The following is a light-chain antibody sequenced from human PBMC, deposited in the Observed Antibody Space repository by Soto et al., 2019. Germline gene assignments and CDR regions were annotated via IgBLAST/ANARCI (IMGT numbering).Light chain of an antibody. V-gene: IGKV1-5*03. Sequence: DIQMTQSPSTLSASVGDRVTITCRAGQSISSWLAWYQQKPGTAPNLLIYKASTFQSGVPSRCSGSGSGTEFTLTISSLQPDDSATYYCQQYNDNWTFGQGTKVEIK. CDR2: KAS. J-gene: IGKJ1*01. CDR1: QSISSW. CDR3: QQYNDNWT.